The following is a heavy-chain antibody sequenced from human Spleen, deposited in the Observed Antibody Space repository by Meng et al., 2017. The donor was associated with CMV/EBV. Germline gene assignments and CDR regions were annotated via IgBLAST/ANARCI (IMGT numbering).Heavy chain of an antibody. V-gene: IGHV3-30*04. Sequence: CAASGFTFSSYAMHWVRQAPGKGLEWVAVISYDGSNKYYADSVKGRFTISRDNSKNTLYLQMNSLRAEDTAVYYCASSYDFWDWFDPWGQGTLVTVSS. CDR2: ISYDGSNK. J-gene: IGHJ5*02. CDR3: ASSYDFWDWFDP. D-gene: IGHD3-3*01. CDR1: GFTFSSYA.